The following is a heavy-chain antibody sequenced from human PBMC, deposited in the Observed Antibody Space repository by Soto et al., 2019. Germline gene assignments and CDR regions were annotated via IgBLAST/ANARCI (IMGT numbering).Heavy chain of an antibody. J-gene: IGHJ4*02. V-gene: IGHV5-51*01. CDR3: ASSWSPGSYSFDY. CDR2: IYPGDSDT. D-gene: IGHD1-26*01. Sequence: PGESLKISCKGSGYSFTIYWIGWVRQMPGKGLEWMGIIYPGDSDTRYSPSFQGQVTISADKSISTAYLQWSSLKASDTAMYYCASSWSPGSYSFDYWGQGTLVTVSS. CDR1: GYSFTIYW.